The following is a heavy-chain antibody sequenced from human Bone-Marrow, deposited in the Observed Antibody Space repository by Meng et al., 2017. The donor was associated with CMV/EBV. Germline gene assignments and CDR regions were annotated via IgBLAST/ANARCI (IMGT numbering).Heavy chain of an antibody. CDR2: ISGSGSTI. CDR3: ARDATVTTYGMDV. Sequence: GGSLRLSCAASGFTFSDHYMSWIRQAPGKGLEWLSYISGSGSTIYYADSVKGRFTISRDNAKNSLYLQMNSLRAEDTAVYYCARDATVTTYGMDVWGQGTTVTVSS. V-gene: IGHV3-11*04. J-gene: IGHJ6*01. CDR1: GFTFSDHY. D-gene: IGHD4-11*01.